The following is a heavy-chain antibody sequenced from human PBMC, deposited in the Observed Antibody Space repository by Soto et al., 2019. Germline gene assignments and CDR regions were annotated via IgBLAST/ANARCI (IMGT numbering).Heavy chain of an antibody. CDR3: ARRDTDMVHELDY. Sequence: PSETLSLTCAVSGGSISSSNWWSWVRQSPGKGLEWIGEVYHSGSTNYNPSLKSRVTMSVDKSKNQFSLKLSSVTAADTAVYYCARRDTDMVHELDYWGQGTLVTVSS. D-gene: IGHD5-18*01. J-gene: IGHJ4*02. V-gene: IGHV4-4*02. CDR2: VYHSGST. CDR1: GGSISSSNW.